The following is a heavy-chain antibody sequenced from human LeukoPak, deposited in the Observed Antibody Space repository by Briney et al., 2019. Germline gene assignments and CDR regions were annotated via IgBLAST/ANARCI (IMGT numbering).Heavy chain of an antibody. CDR3: ARGAAPGLRLPHSSGWYSYFDY. D-gene: IGHD6-19*01. Sequence: ASVKVSCKASGYTFTSYDINWVRQATGQGLEWMGWMNPNSGNTGYAQKFQGRVTITRNTSISTAYMELSSLRSEDTAVYYCARGAAPGLRLPHSSGWYSYFDYWGQGTLVTVSS. CDR1: GYTFTSYD. V-gene: IGHV1-8*03. J-gene: IGHJ4*02. CDR2: MNPNSGNT.